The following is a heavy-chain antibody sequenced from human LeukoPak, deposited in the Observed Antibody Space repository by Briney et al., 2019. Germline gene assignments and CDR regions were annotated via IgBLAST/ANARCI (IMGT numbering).Heavy chain of an antibody. CDR3: AREGGGYCSGGSCYRPLDY. Sequence: ASVKVSCKASGYTFTGYYMHWVRQAPGQGLEWMGWINPNSGGTNYAQKFQGWVTMTRDTSISTAYMELSRLRSDDTAVYYCAREGGGYCSGGSCYRPLDYWGQGTLVTVSS. CDR1: GYTFTGYY. V-gene: IGHV1-2*04. J-gene: IGHJ4*02. D-gene: IGHD2-15*01. CDR2: INPNSGGT.